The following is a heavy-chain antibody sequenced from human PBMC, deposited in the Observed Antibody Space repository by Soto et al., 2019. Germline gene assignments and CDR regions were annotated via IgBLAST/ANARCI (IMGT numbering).Heavy chain of an antibody. V-gene: IGHV3-30*18. CDR1: GFTFSSYA. CDR2: VSYDGSHE. D-gene: IGHD4-17*01. J-gene: IGHJ4*02. Sequence: QVQLVESGGGVVQPGTSLRLSCAASGFTFSSYAMHWVRQAPGKGLEWVAVVSYDGSHEFYADFVEGRFTIARDNSKDTLYLHMNSLRAEDTAVYYCAKDVNDPHNYGDYNFHYWGQGTLVTVSS. CDR3: AKDVNDPHNYGDYNFHY.